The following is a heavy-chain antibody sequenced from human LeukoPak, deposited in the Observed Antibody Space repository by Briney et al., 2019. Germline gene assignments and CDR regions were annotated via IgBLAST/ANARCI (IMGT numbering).Heavy chain of an antibody. CDR1: GFTFSSYW. CDR2: IKQGGSEK. D-gene: IGHD5-12*01. CDR3: AGESGDAGWNY. J-gene: IGHJ4*02. Sequence: PGGSLRLSCAASGFTFSSYWMSWVRQAPGMGLEWVANIKQGGSEKYYVDSVKGRFTISRDNAKNSLYLQMNSLRAEDTAVYFCAGESGDAGWNYWGQGTQVTVSS. V-gene: IGHV3-7*01.